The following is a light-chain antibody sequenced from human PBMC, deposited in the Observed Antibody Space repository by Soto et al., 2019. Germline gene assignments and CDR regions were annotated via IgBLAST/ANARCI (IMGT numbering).Light chain of an antibody. CDR2: DAS. Sequence: EIVLTQSPATLSLSPGERATLSCRASQSVSTYLAWYQQKPGQAPRLLIYDASNRATGIPAKFSGSGSGTDFTLNINSLEPEDFAVYYCQQRSSWPGTFGPGTRVEIK. V-gene: IGKV3-11*01. CDR1: QSVSTY. CDR3: QQRSSWPGT. J-gene: IGKJ1*01.